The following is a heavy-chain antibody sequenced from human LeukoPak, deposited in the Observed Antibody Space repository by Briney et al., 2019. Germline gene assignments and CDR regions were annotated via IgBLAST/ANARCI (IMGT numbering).Heavy chain of an antibody. CDR3: AKDHGNNHYPFDY. CDR2: IWYDGSTK. V-gene: IGHV3-33*06. CDR1: GFTFSNYD. D-gene: IGHD1-14*01. Sequence: GRSLRLSCSASGFTFSNYDIHWVRQAPGKGLEWVALIWYDGSTKYYADSVKARFTISRDNSENTPYLQMDSRRAEDTAVYYCAKDHGNNHYPFDYWGQGILVTVSS. J-gene: IGHJ4*02.